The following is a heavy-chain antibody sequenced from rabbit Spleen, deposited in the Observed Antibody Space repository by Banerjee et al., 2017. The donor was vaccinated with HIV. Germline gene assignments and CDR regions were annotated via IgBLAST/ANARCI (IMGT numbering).Heavy chain of an antibody. CDR1: GVSFNFNSY. J-gene: IGHJ4*01. CDR2: IDTGSSGFT. D-gene: IGHD2-1*01. V-gene: IGHV1S40*01. CDR3: ARDLVAVIGWNFNL. Sequence: QSLEESGGDLVKPGESLTLPCTASGVSFNFNSYMCWVRQAPGQGLEWIACIDTGSSGFTYFASWAKGRFTISKTSSTTVTLQMTSLTAADTATYFCARDLVAVIGWNFNLWGQGTLVTVS.